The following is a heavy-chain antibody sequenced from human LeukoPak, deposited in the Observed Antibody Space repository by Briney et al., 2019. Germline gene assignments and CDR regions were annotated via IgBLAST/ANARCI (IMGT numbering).Heavy chain of an antibody. CDR3: AREGTRGLFDS. CDR1: GFTFSSYW. Sequence: GGSLRLSCAASGFTFSSYWMRWVRQAPGKGLKGVADINLDGSEKYCVDSVKGRFTISRDNAKNSLNLHMNSLRAEDTAVYYCAREGTRGLFDSWGQGTLVTVSS. D-gene: IGHD1/OR15-1a*01. CDR2: INLDGSEK. J-gene: IGHJ4*02. V-gene: IGHV3-7*01.